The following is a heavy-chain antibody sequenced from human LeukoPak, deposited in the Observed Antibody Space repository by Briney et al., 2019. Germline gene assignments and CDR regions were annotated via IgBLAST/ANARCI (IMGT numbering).Heavy chain of an antibody. J-gene: IGHJ6*04. V-gene: IGHV3-48*04. CDR1: GFTFSSYG. CDR2: ISSSGSTI. Sequence: PGRSLRLSCAASGFTFSSYGMHWVRQAPGKGLEWVSYISSSGSTIYYADSVKGRFTISRDNAKNSLYLQMNSLRAEDTAVYYCAKLGITMIGGVWGKGTTVTISS. D-gene: IGHD3-10*02. CDR3: AKLGITMIGGV.